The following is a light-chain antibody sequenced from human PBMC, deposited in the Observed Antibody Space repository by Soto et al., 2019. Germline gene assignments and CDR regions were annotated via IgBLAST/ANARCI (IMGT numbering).Light chain of an antibody. CDR3: QQYCSSPT. V-gene: IGKV3-20*01. CDR2: DVS. Sequence: EIVLTQSPGTLSLSPGERATLSCRSSQNVSSNYLAWYQQKPDQAPRLVIYDVSGRATGIPDRFSGSGSGTDFSLTISRLEAENFAVYYCQQYCSSPTFGQGTKVEIK. CDR1: QNVSSNY. J-gene: IGKJ1*01.